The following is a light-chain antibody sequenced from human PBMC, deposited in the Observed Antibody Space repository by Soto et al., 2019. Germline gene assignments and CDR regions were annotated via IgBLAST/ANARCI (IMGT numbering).Light chain of an antibody. CDR2: GAS. Sequence: EIVMTQSPATLSVSPGERVTLSCRASQSVSDNLAWYQQKPGQAPRLLIYGASTRATTIPARFSGSGSGTEFTLTISSLQSEDFAVYYCQQYNNWPPYTFGQGTKLEIK. J-gene: IGKJ2*01. V-gene: IGKV3-15*01. CDR3: QQYNNWPPYT. CDR1: QSVSDN.